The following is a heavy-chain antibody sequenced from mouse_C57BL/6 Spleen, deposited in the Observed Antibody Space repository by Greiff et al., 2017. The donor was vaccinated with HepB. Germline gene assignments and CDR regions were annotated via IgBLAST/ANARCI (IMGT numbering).Heavy chain of an antibody. V-gene: IGHV1-61*01. Sequence: QVQLQQPGAELVRPGSSVKLSCKASGYTFTSYWMDWVKQRPGQGLEWIGNIYPSDSETHYNQKFKDKATLTVDKSSSTAYMQLSSLTSEDSAVYYCARVGGNYRDWYFDVWGTGTTVTVSS. CDR1: GYTFTSYW. CDR3: ARVGGNYRDWYFDV. D-gene: IGHD2-1*01. J-gene: IGHJ1*03. CDR2: IYPSDSET.